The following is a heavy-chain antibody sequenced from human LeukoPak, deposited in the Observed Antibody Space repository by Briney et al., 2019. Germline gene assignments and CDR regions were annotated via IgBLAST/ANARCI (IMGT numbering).Heavy chain of an antibody. CDR3: AKDRVNYYGSGSSHYMDV. CDR1: GFTFSSYS. Sequence: GGSLRLSCAASGFTFSSYSMNWVRQAPGKGLEWVSYISSSSSTIYYADSVKGRFTISRDNAKNSLYLQMNSLRAENTAVYYCAKDRVNYYGSGSSHYMDVWGKGTTVTVSS. V-gene: IGHV3-48*01. CDR2: ISSSSSTI. D-gene: IGHD3-10*01. J-gene: IGHJ6*03.